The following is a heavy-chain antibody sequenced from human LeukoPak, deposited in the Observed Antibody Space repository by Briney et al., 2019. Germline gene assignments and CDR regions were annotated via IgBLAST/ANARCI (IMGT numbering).Heavy chain of an antibody. V-gene: IGHV5-51*01. CDR2: IYPGDSDT. CDR3: ARHAYYYDSSGYYRLDY. CDR1: GYSFTSYW. J-gene: IGHJ4*02. Sequence: GASLKISCKGSGYSFTSYWIGWVRQMPGKGLEWMGIIYPGDSDTRYSPSFQGQVTISADKSISTAYLQWSSLKASDTAMYYCARHAYYYDSSGYYRLDYWGQGTLVTVSS. D-gene: IGHD3-22*01.